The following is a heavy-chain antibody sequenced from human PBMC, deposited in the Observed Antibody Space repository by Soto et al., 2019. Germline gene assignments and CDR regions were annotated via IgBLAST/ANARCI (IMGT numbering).Heavy chain of an antibody. Sequence: ASVKVSCKASGYTFTSYAMHWVRQAPGQRLEWMGWINAGNGNTKYSQKFQGRVTITRDTSASTAYMELSSLRSEDTAVYYCASSRFAGAVAGATHGMDVWGQGTTVTVSS. V-gene: IGHV1-3*01. CDR3: ASSRFAGAVAGATHGMDV. CDR1: GYTFTSYA. CDR2: INAGNGNT. D-gene: IGHD6-19*01. J-gene: IGHJ6*02.